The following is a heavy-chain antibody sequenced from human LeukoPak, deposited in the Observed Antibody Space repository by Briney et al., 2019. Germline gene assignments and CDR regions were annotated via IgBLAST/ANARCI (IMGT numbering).Heavy chain of an antibody. D-gene: IGHD5-24*01. CDR1: GFTFSSYG. V-gene: IGHV3-23*01. CDR3: ARCGGDHVWATYYYYYMDV. CDR2: ISGSGGST. J-gene: IGHJ6*03. Sequence: PGGSLRLSCAASGFTFSSYGMSWVRQAPGKGLEWVSAISGSGGSTYYADSVKGRFTISRDNSKNTLYLQMNSLRAEDTAVYYCARCGGDHVWATYYYYYMDVWGQGTLVTVSS.